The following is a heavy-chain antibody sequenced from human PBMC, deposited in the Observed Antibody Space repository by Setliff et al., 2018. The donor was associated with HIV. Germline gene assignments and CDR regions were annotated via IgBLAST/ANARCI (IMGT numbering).Heavy chain of an antibody. D-gene: IGHD3-3*02. Sequence: ASVKVSCKASGYTFSSYGFSWVRQAPGQGLEWMGWISAYNGDSNYAQKVQGRITLTTDTATSTAYMELRSLRSEDTAVYYCARDAWVEFLEWTYYGMDVWGQGTTVTVSS. CDR2: ISAYNGDS. CDR1: GYTFSSYG. CDR3: ARDAWVEFLEWTYYGMDV. V-gene: IGHV1-18*01. J-gene: IGHJ6*02.